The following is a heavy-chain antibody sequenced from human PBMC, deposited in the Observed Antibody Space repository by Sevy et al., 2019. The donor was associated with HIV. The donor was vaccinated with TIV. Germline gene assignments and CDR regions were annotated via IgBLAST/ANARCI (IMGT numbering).Heavy chain of an antibody. J-gene: IGHJ4*02. Sequence: RGYLRLSCAASGFTFSKYSMSWVRQPPGKGLERVSTLSFGCGEINYADSVKGRFTISRVNSKSSVYLQMNNLRPEDTAVYYCAREGCTKPHDYWGQGTLVIVSS. CDR1: GFTFSKYS. V-gene: IGHV3-23*01. CDR2: LSFGCGEI. CDR3: AREGCTKPHDY. D-gene: IGHD2-8*01.